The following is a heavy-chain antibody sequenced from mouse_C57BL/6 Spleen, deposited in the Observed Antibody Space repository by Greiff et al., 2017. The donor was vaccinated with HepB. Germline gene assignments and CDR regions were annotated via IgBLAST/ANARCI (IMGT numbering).Heavy chain of an antibody. J-gene: IGHJ2*01. V-gene: IGHV5-16*01. CDR1: GFTFSDYY. Sequence: EVQLVESEGGLVQPGSSMKLSCTASGFTFSDYYMAWVRQVPEKGLEWVANINYDGSSTYYLDSLKSRFIISRDNAKNILYLQMSSLKSEDTATYYCARGGVGSSYEDYFDYWGQGTTLTVSS. D-gene: IGHD1-1*01. CDR2: INYDGSST. CDR3: ARGGVGSSYEDYFDY.